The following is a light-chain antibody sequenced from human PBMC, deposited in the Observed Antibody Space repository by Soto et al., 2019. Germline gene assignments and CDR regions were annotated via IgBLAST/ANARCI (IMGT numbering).Light chain of an antibody. CDR1: SNDVGAYNY. J-gene: IGLJ2*01. V-gene: IGLV2-11*01. Sequence: QSALTPPRSVSGSPGQSVTISCTGSSNDVGAYNYVSWYQQHPGRAPKLMIYDVSKRPSGVPDGFSGSTSGTTASLTISGLQAEDEADYCCCAYAGSYTLVFGGGTKLTVL. CDR2: DVS. CDR3: CAYAGSYTLV.